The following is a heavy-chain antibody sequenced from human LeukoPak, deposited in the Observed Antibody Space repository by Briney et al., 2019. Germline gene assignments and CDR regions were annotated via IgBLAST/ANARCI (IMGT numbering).Heavy chain of an antibody. CDR3: ARSYGINDAFDI. J-gene: IGHJ3*02. CDR1: GGSIRRYY. D-gene: IGHD2-8*01. CDR2: IFTSGTT. Sequence: SETLSLTCTVSGGSIRRYYWSWIRQPAGKGLEWLGRIFTSGTTDYNPSLKSRVTMSVDTSKNQFSLKLSSVTAADTAVYYCARSYGINDAFDIWGQGTMVTVSS. V-gene: IGHV4-4*07.